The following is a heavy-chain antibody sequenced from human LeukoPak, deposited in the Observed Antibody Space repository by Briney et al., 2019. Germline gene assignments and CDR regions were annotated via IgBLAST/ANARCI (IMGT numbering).Heavy chain of an antibody. CDR3: VRFGDSAFDP. J-gene: IGHJ5*02. V-gene: IGHV1-8*01. CDR1: GYTFTSYD. CDR2: MNPNSGNT. Sequence: ASVKVSCKASGYTFTSYDINWVRQATGQGLEWMGWMNPNSGNTGYAQKLQGRVTMTRNTSISKAYMELRSLRSEDTAVYYCVRFGDSAFDPWGQGTLVTVSS. D-gene: IGHD3-10*01.